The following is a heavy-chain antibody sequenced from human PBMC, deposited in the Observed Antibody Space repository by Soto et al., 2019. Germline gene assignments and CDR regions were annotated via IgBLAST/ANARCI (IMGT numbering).Heavy chain of an antibody. CDR3: VRERTIFGVAPGGGVDV. J-gene: IGHJ6*02. CDR2: IYHTGAT. CDR1: GGSITTSDYS. V-gene: IGHV4-30-2*01. Sequence: KTSETLSLTCAVSGGSITTSDYSWSWIRQPPGRGLEWIGSIYHTGATHYIPSLKSRLTMSLDKSKNHFSLDLSSVTAADTALYYCVRERTIFGVAPGGGVDVWGQGATVTVSS. D-gene: IGHD3-3*01.